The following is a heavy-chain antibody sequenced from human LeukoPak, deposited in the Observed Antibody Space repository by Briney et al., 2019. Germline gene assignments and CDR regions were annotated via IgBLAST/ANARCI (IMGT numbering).Heavy chain of an antibody. V-gene: IGHV3-74*01. CDR2: INSDGSST. CDR1: GFTFSSYW. CDR3: ARDAYYDSRSTELDY. J-gene: IGHJ4*02. Sequence: GGSLRLSCAASGFTFSSYWMHWVRQAPGKGLVWVSRINSDGSSTSYADSVKGRFTISRDNAKNTLYLQMNSLRAEDTAEYYCARDAYYDSRSTELDYWGQGTLVTVSS. D-gene: IGHD3-22*01.